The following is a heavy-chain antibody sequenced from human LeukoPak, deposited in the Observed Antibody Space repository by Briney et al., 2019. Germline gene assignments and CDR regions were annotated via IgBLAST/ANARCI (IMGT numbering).Heavy chain of an antibody. D-gene: IGHD3-9*01. CDR3: ARXLTEGDAFDI. J-gene: IGHJ3*02. CDR2: MNPSGGST. CDR1: GYTFTSYY. V-gene: IGHV1-46*01. Sequence: ASVKVSCKTSGYTFTSYYMHWVRQAPGQGLEWMGIMNPSGGSTSYAQKFQGRVTMTRDTSTSTLYMELSGLRSEDTAVYYCARXLTEGDAFDIWGQGTMVTVSS.